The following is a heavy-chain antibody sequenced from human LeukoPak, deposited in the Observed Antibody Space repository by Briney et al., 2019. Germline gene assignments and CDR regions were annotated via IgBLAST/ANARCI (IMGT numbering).Heavy chain of an antibody. D-gene: IGHD7-27*01. CDR2: IFSDSSAT. CDR3: AKGGARPLGDAFDL. J-gene: IGHJ3*01. V-gene: IGHV3-23*03. CDR1: GFSFSSYA. Sequence: PGGSLRLSCAASGFSFSSYAMSWVRQVPGKGPEWVAIIFSDSSATYYADSVQGRFIISRDNSRNTVYLQVNSLRAGDTAVYYCAKGGARPLGDAFDLWGQGTVVTVSS.